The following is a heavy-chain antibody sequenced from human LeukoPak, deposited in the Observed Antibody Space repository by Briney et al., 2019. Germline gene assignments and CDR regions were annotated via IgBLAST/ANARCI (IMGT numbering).Heavy chain of an antibody. Sequence: PSETLSLTCTVSGGSISSNSHYWAWIRQPPGKGLEWIGSIHYSGSTFYGPSLKSRATISVDTSKNQFSLILTSVTASDTAVYYCAREEASVGDYWGQGILVTVSS. CDR2: IHYSGST. CDR3: AREEASVGDY. D-gene: IGHD2-21*01. V-gene: IGHV4-39*01. J-gene: IGHJ4*02. CDR1: GGSISSNSHY.